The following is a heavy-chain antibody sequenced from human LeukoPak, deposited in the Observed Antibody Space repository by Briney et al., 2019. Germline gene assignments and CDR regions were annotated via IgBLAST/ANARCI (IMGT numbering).Heavy chain of an antibody. CDR2: IYTSGST. V-gene: IGHV4-4*09. D-gene: IGHD2-2*02. CDR1: GGSTIGYY. CDR3: ARQRCSSTSCYTRNAFDI. J-gene: IGHJ3*02. Sequence: SETLSLTCTVSGGSTIGYYCSWIRQPPGKGLGWIGYIYTSGSTDYNPSHKSRVTVSIATSKKQFSLKLSSVTAADTAVYYCARQRCSSTSCYTRNAFDIWGQGTMVTVSS.